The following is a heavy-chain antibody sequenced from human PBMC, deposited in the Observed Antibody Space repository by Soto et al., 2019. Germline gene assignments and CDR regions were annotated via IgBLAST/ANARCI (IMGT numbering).Heavy chain of an antibody. Sequence: PGESLKISCKGSGYSFTSYWISWVRQMPGKGLEWMGRIDPSDSYTNYSPSFQGHVTISADKSISTAYLQWSSLKASDTAMYYCARLVGYCSSTSCYRIYYYGMDVWGQGTTVTVSS. CDR1: GYSFTSYW. V-gene: IGHV5-10-1*01. CDR2: IDPSDSYT. J-gene: IGHJ6*02. CDR3: ARLVGYCSSTSCYRIYYYGMDV. D-gene: IGHD2-2*01.